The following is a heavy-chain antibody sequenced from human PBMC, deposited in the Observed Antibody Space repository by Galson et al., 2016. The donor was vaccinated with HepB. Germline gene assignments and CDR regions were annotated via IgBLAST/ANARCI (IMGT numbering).Heavy chain of an antibody. CDR2: IQDTGNT. Sequence: GKGLEWIGFIQDTGNTNCNPSLKSRVTISIDRSKNQFSLKLSSVTAADTAVYYCARDQHGSYMPHWGQGTLVTVSS. J-gene: IGHJ4*02. V-gene: IGHV4-59*01. D-gene: IGHD1-26*01. CDR3: ARDQHGSYMPH.